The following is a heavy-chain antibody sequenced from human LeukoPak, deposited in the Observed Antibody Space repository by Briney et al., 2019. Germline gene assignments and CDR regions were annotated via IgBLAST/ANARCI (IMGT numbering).Heavy chain of an antibody. CDR2: IYYSGST. V-gene: IGHV4-59*01. D-gene: IGHD6-6*01. CDR1: GGSISSYY. CDR3: ARYGSSSSLDY. J-gene: IGHJ4*02. Sequence: SETLSLTCTVSGGSISSYYWSWIRQPPGKGLEWIGYIYYSGSTNYNPSLKSRVTISVDTSKNQFSLKLSSVTAADTAVYYCARYGSSSSLDYWGQGTLVTVSS.